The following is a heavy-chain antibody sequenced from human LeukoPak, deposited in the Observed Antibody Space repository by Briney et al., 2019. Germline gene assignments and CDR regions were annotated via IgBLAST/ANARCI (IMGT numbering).Heavy chain of an antibody. Sequence: SETLSLTCAVYGGSFSGYYWSWIRQPPGKGLEWIGEINHSGSTNYNPSLKSRVTISVDTSKNQFSLKLSSVTAADTAVYYCARGGLRRAQLVLSSPLYYFDYWGQGTLVTVSS. V-gene: IGHV4-34*01. CDR1: GGSFSGYY. CDR3: ARGGLRRAQLVLSSPLYYFDY. CDR2: INHSGST. J-gene: IGHJ4*02. D-gene: IGHD6-13*01.